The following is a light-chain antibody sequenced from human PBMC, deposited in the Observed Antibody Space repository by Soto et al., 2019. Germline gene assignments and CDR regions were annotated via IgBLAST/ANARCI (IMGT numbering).Light chain of an antibody. V-gene: IGLV2-14*01. CDR1: SSDVGGYNF. J-gene: IGLJ1*01. CDR3: SSDTTSSNFV. CDR2: EVN. Sequence: QAVVTQPASVSGSPGQSITISCTGNSSDVGGYNFVSWYRQDPGKAPKLLIYEVNNRPSGISNRFSGSKSGILASLTISGLQAEDEADYYCSSDTTSSNFVFGSGTKLTVL.